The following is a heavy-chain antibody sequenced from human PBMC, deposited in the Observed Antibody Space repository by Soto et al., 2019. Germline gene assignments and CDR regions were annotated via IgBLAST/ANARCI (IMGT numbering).Heavy chain of an antibody. CDR1: GGSISSGGYS. CDR2: IYHSGST. CDR3: ASVITFGGVIASRFDY. J-gene: IGHJ4*02. V-gene: IGHV4-30-2*01. Sequence: SETLSLTCAVSGGSISSGGYSWSWIRQPPGKGLEWIGYIYHSGSTYYNPSLKSRVTISVDRSKNQFSLKLSSVTAADTAVYYCASVITFGGVIASRFDYWGQGTLVTVSS. D-gene: IGHD3-16*02.